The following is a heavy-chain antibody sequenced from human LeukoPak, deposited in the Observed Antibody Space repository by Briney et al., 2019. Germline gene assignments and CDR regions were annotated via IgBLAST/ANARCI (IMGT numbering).Heavy chain of an antibody. CDR1: GFIFSNAC. CDR2: ITSKTYGGTT. D-gene: IGHD3-16*01. Sequence: GGPLRLSCGAWGFIFSNACVRGVRQAPGKGREWVGRITSKTYGGTTDYPAPVKGRFTISGDDSTNTLYLQMNSLKTEDTAVYYCTTENWGRGDYWGQGTLITVSS. J-gene: IGHJ4*02. V-gene: IGHV3-15*01. CDR3: TTENWGRGDY.